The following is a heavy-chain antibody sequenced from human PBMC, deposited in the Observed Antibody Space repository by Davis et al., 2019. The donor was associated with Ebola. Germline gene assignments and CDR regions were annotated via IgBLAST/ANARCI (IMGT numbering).Heavy chain of an antibody. CDR2: IYYSGST. D-gene: IGHD3-10*01. CDR3: ARTVHYGSADY. Sequence: MPSETLSLTCTVSGGSISSYYWSWIRQPPGKGLEWIGYIYYSGSTNYNPSLKRRVTISVDTSKNQFSLKLSSVTAADAAVYYCARTVHYGSADYWGQGTLVTVSS. V-gene: IGHV4-59*01. J-gene: IGHJ4*02. CDR1: GGSISSYY.